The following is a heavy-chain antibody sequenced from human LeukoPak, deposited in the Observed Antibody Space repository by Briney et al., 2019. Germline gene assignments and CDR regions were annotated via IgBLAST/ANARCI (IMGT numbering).Heavy chain of an antibody. CDR1: GFTFDDYA. CDR3: AKGVGYCSGGSCQQFDY. D-gene: IGHD2-15*01. V-gene: IGHV3-9*01. Sequence: GGSLRLSCAVSGFTFDDYAMHWVRQVPGKGLEWVSGINWNSDSIGYADSVKGRFTTSRDNAKNSLYLQMNSLRAEDTAVYYCAKGVGYCSGGSCQQFDYWGQGTLVTVSS. CDR2: INWNSDSI. J-gene: IGHJ4*02.